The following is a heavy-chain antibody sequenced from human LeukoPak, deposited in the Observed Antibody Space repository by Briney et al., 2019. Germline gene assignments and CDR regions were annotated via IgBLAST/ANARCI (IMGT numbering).Heavy chain of an antibody. CDR2: IYYSGST. D-gene: IGHD3-10*01. CDR1: GGSISSDY. J-gene: IGHJ3*02. CDR3: ARVNDMVRGVRAFDI. V-gene: IGHV4-59*01. Sequence: PSETLSLTWTDSGGSISSDYWSWIRQPPGKGLEWIGYIYYSGSTNYNPSLKSRVTISVDTSKNQFSLKLSSVTAADTAVYYCARVNDMVRGVRAFDIWGQGTMVTVSS.